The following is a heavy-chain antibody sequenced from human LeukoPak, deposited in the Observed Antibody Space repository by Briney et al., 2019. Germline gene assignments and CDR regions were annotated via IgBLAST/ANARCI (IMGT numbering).Heavy chain of an antibody. D-gene: IGHD4-23*01. CDR3: ATMMVTVPDAFEI. Sequence: SYTLPLTCAVSGGSITSGDYYCTWIRQPPGKGLAWIGNINYSGSTYYIPSLKSRLTFSVDTSKHQLSLSLSSVTAADTAVYYCATMMVTVPDAFEIWGPGTMVTVSS. J-gene: IGHJ3*02. V-gene: IGHV4-30-4*02. CDR1: GGSITSGDYY. CDR2: INYSGST.